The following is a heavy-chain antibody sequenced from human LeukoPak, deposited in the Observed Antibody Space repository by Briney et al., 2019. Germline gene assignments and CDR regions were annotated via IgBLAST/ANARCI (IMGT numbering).Heavy chain of an antibody. CDR2: IIPIFGTA. Sequence: SVKVSCKASGGTFSSYAISWVRQAPGQGLEWMGGIIPIFGTANYAQKFQGRVTITTDESTSTAYMELSSLRSEDTAVYYCARGITMIIEVPDGTNDAFDNWGQGTMVTVSS. J-gene: IGHJ3*02. V-gene: IGHV1-69*05. D-gene: IGHD3-22*01. CDR3: ARGITMIIEVPDGTNDAFDN. CDR1: GGTFSSYA.